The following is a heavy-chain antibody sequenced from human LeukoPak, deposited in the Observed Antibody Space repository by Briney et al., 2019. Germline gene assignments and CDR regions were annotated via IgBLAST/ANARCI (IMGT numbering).Heavy chain of an antibody. CDR2: IYYSGST. CDR1: GGSISNSD. CDR3: ARTPRIAAAGRTFDY. V-gene: IGHV4-59*01. D-gene: IGHD6-13*01. J-gene: IGHJ4*02. Sequence: SETLSLTCTVSGGSISNSDWNWIRQPPGKGLEWIGYIYYSGSTNYNPSLKSRVTISVDTSKNQFSLNLSSLTAADTAVYYCARTPRIAAAGRTFDYWGQGTLVTVSS.